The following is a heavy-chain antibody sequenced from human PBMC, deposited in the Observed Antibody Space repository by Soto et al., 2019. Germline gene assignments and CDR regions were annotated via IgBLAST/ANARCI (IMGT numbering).Heavy chain of an antibody. CDR3: AKDRSSGWYGEWFDP. CDR2: ISYDGSNK. CDR1: GFTFSSYG. V-gene: IGHV3-30*18. D-gene: IGHD6-19*01. J-gene: IGHJ5*02. Sequence: QVQLVESGGGVVQPGRSLRLSCAASGFTFSSYGMHWVRQAPGKGLEWVAVISYDGSNKYYADSVKGRFTISRDNSKNTLYLQMNSLRAEDTAVYYCAKDRSSGWYGEWFDPWGQGTLVTVSS.